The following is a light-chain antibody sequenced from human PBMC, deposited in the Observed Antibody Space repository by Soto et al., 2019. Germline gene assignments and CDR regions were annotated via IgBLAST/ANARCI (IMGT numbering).Light chain of an antibody. CDR2: GNS. CDR1: SSNIGPGFD. J-gene: IGLJ1*01. CDR3: GTWDTSLGARGL. V-gene: IGLV1-40*01. Sequence: QSVLTQPPSVSGAPGQTVTISCAGSSSNIGPGFDVHWYQQVSGAAPKLLIYGNSNRPSGVPDRFSGSRSGTSASLAITGLQPEDEADYYCGTWDTSLGARGLFGTGTKVTVL.